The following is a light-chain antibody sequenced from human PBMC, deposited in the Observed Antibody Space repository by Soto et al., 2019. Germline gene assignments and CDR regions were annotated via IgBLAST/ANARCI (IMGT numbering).Light chain of an antibody. CDR3: QQYNNWPFT. CDR2: GAS. CDR1: QSVSSN. Sequence: EIVMTQSPATLSVSPGERATLSCRASQSVSSNLAWYQQKPGQAPRLLIYGASTRATGIPARFGGSGSGTEFTLTISNLQSEDFAVYYCQQYNNWPFTFGPGTKVDIK. J-gene: IGKJ3*01. V-gene: IGKV3-15*01.